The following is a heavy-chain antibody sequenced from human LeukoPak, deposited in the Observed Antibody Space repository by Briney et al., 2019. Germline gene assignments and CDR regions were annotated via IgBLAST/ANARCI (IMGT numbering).Heavy chain of an antibody. CDR1: GYTFTDFY. CDR2: INPNSGGT. D-gene: IGHD3-22*01. Sequence: ASVKVSCKASGYTFTDFYIHWMRQAPGQGLEWMGWINPNSGGTNYAQKFQGRVTMTRDTSISTAYMDLSRLRSDDTAVYYCATVNYYYDSSGYHDYWGQGTLVTVSS. J-gene: IGHJ4*02. CDR3: ATVNYYYDSSGYHDY. V-gene: IGHV1-2*02.